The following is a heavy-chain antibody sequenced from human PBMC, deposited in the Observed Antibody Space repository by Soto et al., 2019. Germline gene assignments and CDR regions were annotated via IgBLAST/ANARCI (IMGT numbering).Heavy chain of an antibody. J-gene: IGHJ4*02. CDR1: GFTFNNYG. CDR3: GKGGTGDVGDH. D-gene: IGHD3-16*01. Sequence: EVQLLESGGGLAQPGGSLRLSCVASGFTFNNYGMTWVRQAPGKGLEWVSGTTVSGGETYYADSVRGRFTISRDNSKSTLLLQMNSLRVEDTAVYYCGKGGTGDVGDHWGQGTLVTVSS. CDR2: TTVSGGET. V-gene: IGHV3-23*01.